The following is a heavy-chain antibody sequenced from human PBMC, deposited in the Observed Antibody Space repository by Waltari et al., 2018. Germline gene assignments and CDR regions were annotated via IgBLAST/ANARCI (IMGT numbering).Heavy chain of an antibody. D-gene: IGHD6-13*01. Sequence: QVQLVESGGGVVQPGRSLRLSCAASGFTFSSYGMHWVRQAPGKGLEWVAVIWYDGSNKYYADSVKGRFTISRDNSKNTLYLQMNSLRAEDTAMYYCARGEQQLDAFDIWGQGTMVTVSS. CDR3: ARGEQQLDAFDI. CDR1: GFTFSSYG. J-gene: IGHJ3*02. V-gene: IGHV3-33*08. CDR2: IWYDGSNK.